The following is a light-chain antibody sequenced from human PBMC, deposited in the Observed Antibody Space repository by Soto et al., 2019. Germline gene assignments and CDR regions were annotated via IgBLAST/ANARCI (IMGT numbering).Light chain of an antibody. CDR1: QRISTY. Sequence: DIQMTQSPSSLSASVGDRVTITCRASQRISTYLNWYQQKPGKAPKLLIYGASTLQGGVPSRFSGSGSGTEFTLTISSLQPEDFATYYCQQLNSYPQFGQGTKVDI. V-gene: IGKV1-9*01. J-gene: IGKJ1*01. CDR3: QQLNSYPQ. CDR2: GAS.